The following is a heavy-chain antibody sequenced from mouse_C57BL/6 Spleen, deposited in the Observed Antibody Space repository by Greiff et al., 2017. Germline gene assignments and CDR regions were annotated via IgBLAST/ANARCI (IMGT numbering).Heavy chain of an antibody. CDR2: IYPGNSDT. J-gene: IGHJ2*01. D-gene: IGHD4-1*01. V-gene: IGHV1-5*01. CDR1: GYTFTSYW. Sequence: VQLQQSGTVLARPGASVKMSCKTSGYTFTSYWMHWVKQRPGQGLEWIGAIYPGNSDTSYNQKFKGKDKLTAVKSASTSYIEGRSLTNEDTAVYYWTRYWGGGYFDYWGQGTTLTVSS. CDR3: TRYWGGGYFDY.